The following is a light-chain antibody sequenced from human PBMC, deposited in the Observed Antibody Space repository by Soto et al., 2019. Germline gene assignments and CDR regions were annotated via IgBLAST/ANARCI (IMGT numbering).Light chain of an antibody. CDR3: QQYNSYSWT. CDR2: AAS. CDR1: QDISDY. Sequence: DIQMTQSPSSLSASVGDRVTITCRASQDISDYLAWYQQKPGQVPKVLISAASSLQSGVPSRFRGSASGTDFTLTISSLQPDDFATYYCQQYNSYSWTFGQGTKVDIK. V-gene: IGKV1-27*01. J-gene: IGKJ1*01.